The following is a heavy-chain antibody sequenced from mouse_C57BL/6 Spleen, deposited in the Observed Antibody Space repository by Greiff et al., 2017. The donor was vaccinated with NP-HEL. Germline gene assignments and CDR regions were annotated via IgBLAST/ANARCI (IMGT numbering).Heavy chain of an antibody. J-gene: IGHJ4*01. CDR2: IYPGDGDT. Sequence: VQLQQSGPELVKPGASVKISCKASGYAFSSSWMNWVKQRPGKGLEWIGRIYPGDGDTNYNGKFKGKATLTADKSSSTAYMQHSSLTSEDSAVYFCARQIYYDYPYAMDYWGQGTSVTVSS. CDR1: GYAFSSSW. CDR3: ARQIYYDYPYAMDY. D-gene: IGHD2-4*01. V-gene: IGHV1-82*01.